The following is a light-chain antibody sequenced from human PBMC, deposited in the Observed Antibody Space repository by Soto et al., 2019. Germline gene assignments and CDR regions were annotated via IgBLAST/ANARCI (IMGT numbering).Light chain of an antibody. CDR3: SSCAGDNILG. Sequence: QSALTQPPSASGSPGQSVTISCTGTSSDVGGYNYVSWYQQHPGKAPKLMISEVSKRPAGVPDRFSGSKSGNTASLTVSGLQGDDGAVYYGSSCAGDNILGFGGGSKLTV. CDR1: SSDVGGYNY. J-gene: IGLJ2*01. V-gene: IGLV2-8*01. CDR2: EVS.